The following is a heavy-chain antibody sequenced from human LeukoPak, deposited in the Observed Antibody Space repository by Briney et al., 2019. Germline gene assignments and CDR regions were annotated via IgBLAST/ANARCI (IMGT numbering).Heavy chain of an antibody. Sequence: GGSLRLSCTASGFTFSSVLMTWVRQAPGKGLEWVGRIKSRTDGETTDYAAPVKGRFSISRDDSENTLYLQMNSLKNEDTAVYFCTTVHGAGPVNFDYWGQGSLVTVSS. V-gene: IGHV3-15*01. CDR3: TTVHGAGPVNFDY. CDR2: IKSRTDGETT. D-gene: IGHD3-16*01. J-gene: IGHJ4*02. CDR1: GFTFSSVL.